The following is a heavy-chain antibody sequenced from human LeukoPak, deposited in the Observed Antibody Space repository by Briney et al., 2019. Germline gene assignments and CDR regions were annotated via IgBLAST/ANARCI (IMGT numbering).Heavy chain of an antibody. D-gene: IGHD6-19*01. CDR1: GYTFSSYG. V-gene: IGHV1-18*01. Sequence: ASVKVSCKTSGYTFSSYGVDWVRQAPGQGLEWMGWSSPYNGDSKFAEKFQGSVTMTTDTSTSTAFMELRSLRSDDTGVYYCARVSYNTGWNGDYWGQGTLVTVSS. J-gene: IGHJ4*02. CDR2: SSPYNGDS. CDR3: ARVSYNTGWNGDY.